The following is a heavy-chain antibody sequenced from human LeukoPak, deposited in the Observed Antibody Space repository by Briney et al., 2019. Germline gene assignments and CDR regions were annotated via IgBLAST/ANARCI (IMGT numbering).Heavy chain of an antibody. CDR3: ARRLAAAGLSDYYFDY. CDR2: IYPGDSDT. D-gene: IGHD6-13*01. V-gene: IGHV5-51*01. J-gene: IGHJ4*02. Sequence: GESLKISCKGSGYSFTSYWIGWVRQMPGKGLEWMGIIYPGDSDTRYSPSFQGQVTISADKSISTAYLQWSSLNASVTAMYYCARRLAAAGLSDYYFDYWGQGTLVTVSS. CDR1: GYSFTSYW.